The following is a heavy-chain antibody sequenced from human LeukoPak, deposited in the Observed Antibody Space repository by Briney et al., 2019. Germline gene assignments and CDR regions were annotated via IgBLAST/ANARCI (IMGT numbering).Heavy chain of an antibody. J-gene: IGHJ4*02. V-gene: IGHV4-59*01. CDR2: ISYSGST. CDR1: GGSISSYY. D-gene: IGHD3-10*01. Sequence: PSETLSLTCTVSGGSISSYYWSWIRQPPGKGLEGIGYISYSGSTNYNPSLKSLVTISVDTSRNQFSLKLSSVTAADTAVYYCARGRLGGSGSYYNVLDYWGQGTLVTVSS. CDR3: ARGRLGGSGSYYNVLDY.